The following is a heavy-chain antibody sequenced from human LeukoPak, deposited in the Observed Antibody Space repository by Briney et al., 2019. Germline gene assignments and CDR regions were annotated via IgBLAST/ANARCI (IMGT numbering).Heavy chain of an antibody. CDR2: IYPGDSDT. V-gene: IGHV5-51*01. CDR3: ARQTRDGSGSRGYSFDF. D-gene: IGHD3-10*01. J-gene: IGHJ4*02. Sequence: GEPLKISCKGSGYSFSSFWLAWVRQMPGKGLEWMGIIYPGDSDTRYSPSFQGQVTISADKSSSTAYLQWSSLKASDTAVYYCARQTRDGSGSRGYSFDFWGQGALVTVSS. CDR1: GYSFSSFW.